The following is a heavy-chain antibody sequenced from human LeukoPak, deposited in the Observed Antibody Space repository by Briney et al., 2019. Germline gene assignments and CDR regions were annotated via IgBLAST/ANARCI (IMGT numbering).Heavy chain of an antibody. J-gene: IGHJ4*02. CDR1: GGSFSGYY. CDR2: INHSGST. Sequence: SETLSLTGAVYGGSFSGYYWSWIRQPPGKGLEWIGEINHSGSTNYNPSLKSRVTISVDTSKNQFSLKLSSVTAADTAVYYCARASYYYFWIGYYTVDYWGQGTLVTVSS. D-gene: IGHD3-3*01. V-gene: IGHV4-34*01. CDR3: ARASYYYFWIGYYTVDY.